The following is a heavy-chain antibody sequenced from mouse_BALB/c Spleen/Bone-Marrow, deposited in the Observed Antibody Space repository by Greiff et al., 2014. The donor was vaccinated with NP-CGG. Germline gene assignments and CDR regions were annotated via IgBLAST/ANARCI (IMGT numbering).Heavy chain of an antibody. V-gene: IGHV3-6*02. CDR3: ASVEVHAMDY. Sequence: DVQLVESGPGLVKPSQSLSLTCSVTGYSITGGYYWNWVRQFPGNKLEWLGYISYDGSNHYNPSLTNRVSITRDTSKNQFFLKLKSVTDEDTGTYYCASVEVHAMDYWDQGTSVTVSS. J-gene: IGHJ4*01. CDR1: GYSITGGYY. CDR2: ISYDGSN.